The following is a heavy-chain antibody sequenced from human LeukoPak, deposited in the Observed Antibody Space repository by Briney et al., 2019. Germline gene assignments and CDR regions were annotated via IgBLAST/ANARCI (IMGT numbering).Heavy chain of an antibody. D-gene: IGHD3-10*01. CDR3: ARGSGPSDY. V-gene: IGHV4-34*01. J-gene: IGHJ4*02. CDR1: GGSFSGYY. Sequence: KTSETLSLTCAVYGGSFSGYYWSWIRQPPGKGLEWIGEINHSGSTNYNPSLKRRVTISVDTSKNQFSLKLSSVTAADTAVYYCARGSGPSDYWGQGTLVTVSS. CDR2: INHSGST.